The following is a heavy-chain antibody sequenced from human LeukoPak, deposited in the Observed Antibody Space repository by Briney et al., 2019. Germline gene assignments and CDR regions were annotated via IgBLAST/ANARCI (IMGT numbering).Heavy chain of an antibody. CDR2: ISSSGSTI. Sequence: GGSLRLSCAASGFTFSSYEMNWVRQAPGKGLEWVSYISSSGSTIYYADSVKGRFTISRDNAKNSLYLQMNSLRAGDTAVYYCARDLPTYYDFWSGYFWNYMDVWGKGTTVTVSS. J-gene: IGHJ6*03. CDR3: ARDLPTYYDFWSGYFWNYMDV. D-gene: IGHD3-3*01. V-gene: IGHV3-48*03. CDR1: GFTFSSYE.